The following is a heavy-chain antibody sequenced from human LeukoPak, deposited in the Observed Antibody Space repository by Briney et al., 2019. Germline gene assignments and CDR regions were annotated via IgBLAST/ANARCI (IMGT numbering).Heavy chain of an antibody. J-gene: IGHJ4*02. D-gene: IGHD3-22*01. V-gene: IGHV4-59*01. Sequence: SETLSLTCTVSGGSISSYYWSCIRQPPGKGLEWIGYIYYTGSTNYNPSLKSRVTISVDTSKNQFSLKLSSVTAADTAVYYCARWYYYDSSGAVDYWGQGTLVTVSS. CDR1: GGSISSYY. CDR3: ARWYYYDSSGAVDY. CDR2: IYYTGST.